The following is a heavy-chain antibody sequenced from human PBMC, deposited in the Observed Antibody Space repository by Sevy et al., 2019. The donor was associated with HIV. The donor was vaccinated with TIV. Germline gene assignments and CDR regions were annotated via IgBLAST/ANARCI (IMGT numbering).Heavy chain of an antibody. CDR2: ISSNSGSI. Sequence: GGSLRLSCEASGFTFDAYAMHWVRQAPGKGLEWVSGISSNSGSIGYADSVKGRFTFSRDNAKNSLYLQINSLRDEDTALYYCAKEMRSSGWYFFDYWGQGTLVTVSS. D-gene: IGHD6-13*01. CDR1: GFTFDAYA. J-gene: IGHJ4*02. CDR3: AKEMRSSGWYFFDY. V-gene: IGHV3-9*01.